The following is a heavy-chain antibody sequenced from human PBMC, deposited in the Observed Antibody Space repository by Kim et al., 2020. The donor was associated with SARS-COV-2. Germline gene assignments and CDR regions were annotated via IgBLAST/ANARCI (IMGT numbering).Heavy chain of an antibody. CDR3: ARGSLKLRGTDV. Sequence: SETLSLTCAVYGGSFSGYYWSWIRQPPGKGLEWIGEINHSGSTNYNPSLKSRVTISVDTSKNQFSLKLSSVTAADTAVYYCARGSLKLRGTDVWGQCTTV. V-gene: IGHV4-34*01. CDR2: INHSGST. CDR1: GGSFSGYY. J-gene: IGHJ6*02. D-gene: IGHD1-26*01.